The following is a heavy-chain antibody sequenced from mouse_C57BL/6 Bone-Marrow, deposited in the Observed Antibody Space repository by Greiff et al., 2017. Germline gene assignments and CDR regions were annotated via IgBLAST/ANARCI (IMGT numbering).Heavy chain of an antibody. D-gene: IGHD1-1*01. Sequence: QVQLQQPGAELVKPGASVKLSCKASGYTFPSYWMRWVKQRPGQGLGWIGEIDPSDSYTNYNQKFKGKATLTVDTSSSTAYMQLSSLTSEDAAVYYCAKGLRITTVAYYFDYWGQGTTLTVSS. CDR2: IDPSDSYT. CDR3: AKGLRITTVAYYFDY. J-gene: IGHJ2*01. CDR1: GYTFPSYW. V-gene: IGHV1-50*01.